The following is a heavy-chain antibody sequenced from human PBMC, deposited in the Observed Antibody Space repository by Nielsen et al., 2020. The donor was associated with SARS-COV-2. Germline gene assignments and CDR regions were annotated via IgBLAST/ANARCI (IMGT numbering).Heavy chain of an antibody. CDR3: ATGAEVETHFDY. V-gene: IGHV1-24*01. CDR1: GYTLTELS. J-gene: IGHJ4*02. CDR2: FDPEDGET. D-gene: IGHD1-1*01. Sequence: ASVKVSCKVSGYTLTELSMHWVRQAPGKGLEWMGGFDPEDGETIYAQKFQGRVTMTEDTSTDTAYMELSSLRSEDTAAYYCATGAEVETHFDYWGQGTLVTVSS.